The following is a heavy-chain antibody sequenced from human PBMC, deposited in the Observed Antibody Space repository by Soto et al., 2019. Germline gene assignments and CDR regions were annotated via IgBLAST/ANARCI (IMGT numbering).Heavy chain of an antibody. J-gene: IGHJ4*02. D-gene: IGHD1-26*01. Sequence: EVQLVESGGGLVKPGESLRLSCAASRFTFSNAWMSWVRQAPGKGLESVGRIKTKTDGETTYYAAPVKGRFTISRDDSRNTQYLQMNSLKTEDTAMYYCTTARWDTYYFDYWGQGALVTVSP. CDR2: IKTKTDGETT. CDR3: TTARWDTYYFDY. V-gene: IGHV3-15*01. CDR1: RFTFSNAW.